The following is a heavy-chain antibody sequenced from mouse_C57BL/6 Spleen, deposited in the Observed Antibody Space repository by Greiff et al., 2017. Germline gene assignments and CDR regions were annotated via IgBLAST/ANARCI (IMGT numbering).Heavy chain of an antibody. CDR1: GYTFTDYY. V-gene: IGHV1-26*01. D-gene: IGHD2-2*01. Sequence: EVQLQQSGPELVKPGASVKISCKASGYTFTDYYMNWVKQSHGKSLEWIGDINPNNGGTSYNQKFKGKATLTVDKSSSTAYMELRSLTSEDSAVYYCARFWLRGYFDYWGQGTTLTVSS. CDR3: ARFWLRGYFDY. J-gene: IGHJ2*01. CDR2: INPNNGGT.